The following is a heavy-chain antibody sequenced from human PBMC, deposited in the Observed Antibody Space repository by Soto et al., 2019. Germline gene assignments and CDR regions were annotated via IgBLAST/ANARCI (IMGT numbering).Heavy chain of an antibody. Sequence: PATLFPTCTVSGGSISSYPWSSLRQPPGKGLEWIGYIYYSGSTNYNPSLKSRVPISVDTSKNQFSLKLSSVTAADTAVYYCPRWTTMIVERPHFDYWGQGTLVTVSS. CDR2: IYYSGST. J-gene: IGHJ4*02. CDR1: GGSISSYP. V-gene: IGHV4-59*12. CDR3: PRWTTMIVERPHFDY. D-gene: IGHD3-22*01.